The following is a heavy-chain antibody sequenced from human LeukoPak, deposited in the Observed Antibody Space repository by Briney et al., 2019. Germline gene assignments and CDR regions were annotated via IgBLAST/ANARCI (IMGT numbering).Heavy chain of an antibody. CDR1: GGSISSYY. Sequence: SETLSLTCTVSGGSISSYYWSWIRQPPGKGLEWSWYIYYSGITNYNPYRKSRLPLSVDTSQTQSSLKLSSVTAADPAVYHCARAPSSVVETAPTTVWYFDLWGRGPLVTVSS. CDR3: ARAPSSVVETAPTTVWYFDL. CDR2: IYYSGIT. V-gene: IGHV4-59*01. J-gene: IGHJ2*01. D-gene: IGHD5-24*01.